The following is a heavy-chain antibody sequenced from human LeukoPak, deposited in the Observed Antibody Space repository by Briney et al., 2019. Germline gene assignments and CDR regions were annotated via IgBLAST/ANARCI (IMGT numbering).Heavy chain of an antibody. J-gene: IGHJ4*02. Sequence: GGSLRLSCAASGFTFSSYAMHWVRQAPGKGLERVAVISYNGSNKYYADSVKGRFTISRDNSKNTLYLQMNSLRAEDTAVYYCARRPDFWSGGTIDYWGQGTLVTVSS. D-gene: IGHD3-3*01. V-gene: IGHV3-30*01. CDR2: ISYNGSNK. CDR3: ARRPDFWSGGTIDY. CDR1: GFTFSSYA.